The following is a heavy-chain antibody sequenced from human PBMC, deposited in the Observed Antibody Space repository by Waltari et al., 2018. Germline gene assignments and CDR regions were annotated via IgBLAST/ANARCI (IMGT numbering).Heavy chain of an antibody. V-gene: IGHV3-23*01. J-gene: IGHJ4*02. D-gene: IGHD3-22*01. CDR3: AKATENFYDSRTDY. CDR1: GFTFSSHA. CDR2: ISSSGDRT. Sequence: EVQLLESGGGFVQPGGSLRLSCAASGFTFSSHAMSWVRPAPGKGLQWVSGISSSGDRTFYADSLKGRFTISRDNSKNTLYLQLSSLRAEDTAMYHCAKATENFYDSRTDYWGQGTLVTVSS.